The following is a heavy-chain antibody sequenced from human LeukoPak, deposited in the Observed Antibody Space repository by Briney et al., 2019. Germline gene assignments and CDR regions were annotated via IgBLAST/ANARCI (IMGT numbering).Heavy chain of an antibody. CDR2: IYYSGST. Sequence: KSSETLSLTCTVSGGSISSYYWSWIRQPPGKGLEWIGYIYYSGSTNYNPSLKSRVTISVDTSKNQFSLKLSSVTAADTAVDYCGRIATPITEVGTYNWFDPWGQGTLVTVSS. CDR1: GGSISSYY. V-gene: IGHV4-59*08. J-gene: IGHJ5*02. D-gene: IGHD6-19*01. CDR3: GRIATPITEVGTYNWFDP.